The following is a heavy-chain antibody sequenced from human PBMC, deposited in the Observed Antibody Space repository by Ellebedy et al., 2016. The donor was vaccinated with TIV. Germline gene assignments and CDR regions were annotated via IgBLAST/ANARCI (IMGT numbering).Heavy chain of an antibody. J-gene: IGHJ4*02. CDR3: GKGFYDSSVPVEY. V-gene: IGHV3-23*01. CDR1: GLTFSSYD. CDR2: LSGSCGSK. D-gene: IGHD3-22*01. Sequence: GESLKISCAASGLTFSSYDMSWVRQAPGKGPEWVSGLSGSCGSKYYANTVKGRFTIPKDNSKNTLYLQMNSLRAEDKAIYYCGKGFYDSSVPVEYWGQGTLVTVSS.